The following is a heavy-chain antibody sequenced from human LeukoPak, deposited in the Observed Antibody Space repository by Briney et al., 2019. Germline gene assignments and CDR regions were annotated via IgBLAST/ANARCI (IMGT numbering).Heavy chain of an antibody. J-gene: IGHJ4*02. CDR2: VSRSASPI. Sequence: QPGGSLRLSCAAAGFTFSSYEMMWVRQAPGKGLEWVSYVSRSASPIDYADSVKGRFTISRDDAKNSLFLQMNNLRGEDTAVYYCASRHESSGYYRYHWGQGTLVTVSS. D-gene: IGHD3-22*01. CDR1: GFTFSSYE. V-gene: IGHV3-48*03. CDR3: ASRHESSGYYRYH.